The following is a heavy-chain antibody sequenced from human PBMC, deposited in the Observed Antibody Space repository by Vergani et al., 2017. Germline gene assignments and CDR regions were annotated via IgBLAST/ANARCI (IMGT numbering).Heavy chain of an antibody. V-gene: IGHV3-48*04. J-gene: IGHJ6*02. D-gene: IGHD6-19*01. CDR3: ARDGLHLTNAIAVAGTEGTYYYGMDV. Sequence: EVQLVESGGGLVQPGGSLRLSCAASGFTFSSYSMNWVRQAPGKGLEWVSYISSSSSTIYYADSVKGRFTISRDNAKNSLYLQMNSLRAEDTAVYYCARDGLHLTNAIAVAGTEGTYYYGMDVWGQGTTVTVSS. CDR1: GFTFSSYS. CDR2: ISSSSSTI.